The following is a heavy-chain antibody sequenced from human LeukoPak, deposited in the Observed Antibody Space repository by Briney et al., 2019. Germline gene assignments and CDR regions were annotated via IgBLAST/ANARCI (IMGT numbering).Heavy chain of an antibody. J-gene: IGHJ6*03. CDR1: EFTFSNYW. CDR3: ARGGFGHDMDV. V-gene: IGHV3-74*01. D-gene: IGHD3-3*01. Sequence: GGSLRLSCVASEFTFSNYWLHWVRQAPGKGPVWVSRINSDGSNTIYADSVKGRFTISRDNAKNTVYLQMNSLRVEDTAIYYCARGGFGHDMDVWGKGTTVTVSS. CDR2: INSDGSNT.